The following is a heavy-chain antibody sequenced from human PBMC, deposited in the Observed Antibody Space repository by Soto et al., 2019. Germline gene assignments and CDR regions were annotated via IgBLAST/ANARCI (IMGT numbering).Heavy chain of an antibody. D-gene: IGHD3-10*01. Sequence: EVQLVESGGGLVQPGGSLRLSFQAPGFTLRGRSMPWSGQAPGKGLVWVSGIDNAGTDSTYADSVKGRFTSSRDNAMNMLYLQMNSLRVEDTAVYYCARGWFGPDVWGKGTTVTVSS. CDR1: GFTLRGRS. J-gene: IGHJ6*04. CDR3: ARGWFGPDV. CDR2: IDNAGTDS. V-gene: IGHV3-74*01.